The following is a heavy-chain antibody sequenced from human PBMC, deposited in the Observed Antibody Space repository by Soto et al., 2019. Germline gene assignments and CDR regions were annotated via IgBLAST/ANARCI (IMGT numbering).Heavy chain of an antibody. CDR3: ARHYQLEAGSGSSSHHYYYYYMDV. D-gene: IGHD6-6*01. CDR2: IYPGDSDT. CDR1: GYSFTSYW. Sequence: GESLKISCKGSGYSFTSYWIGWVRQMPGKGLEWMGIIYPGDSDTRYSPSFQGQVTISADKSISTAYLQWSSLKASDTAMYYCARHYQLEAGSGSSSHHYYYYYMDVWGKGTTVTVSS. V-gene: IGHV5-51*01. J-gene: IGHJ6*03.